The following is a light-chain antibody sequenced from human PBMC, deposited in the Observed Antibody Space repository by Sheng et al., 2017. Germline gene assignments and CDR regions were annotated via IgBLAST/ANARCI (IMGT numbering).Light chain of an antibody. CDR1: QDVSTAY. V-gene: IGKV3-20*01. J-gene: IGKJ2*01. Sequence: EIVLTQSPGTLSLSPGERATLSCKASQDVSTAYLAWYQQKPGQSPRLLIYGASSRATGTPDRFSGGGSGTDFTLTISRLEPEDFAVYYCQQYSRSPPTFGQGTKLE. CDR2: GAS. CDR3: QQYSRSPPT.